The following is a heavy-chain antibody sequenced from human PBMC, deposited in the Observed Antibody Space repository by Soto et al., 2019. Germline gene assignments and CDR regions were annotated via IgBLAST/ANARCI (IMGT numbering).Heavy chain of an antibody. CDR2: ISSNGGST. J-gene: IGHJ4*02. CDR1: GFTFSSYA. D-gene: IGHD6-19*01. Sequence: GGSLRLSCSASGFTFSSYAMHWVRQAPGKGLEYVSAISSNGGSTYYADSVKGRFTISRDNSKNTLYLQMSSLRAEDTAVYYCVKEDIAVAPFLDYWGQGTLVTVSS. CDR3: VKEDIAVAPFLDY. V-gene: IGHV3-64D*08.